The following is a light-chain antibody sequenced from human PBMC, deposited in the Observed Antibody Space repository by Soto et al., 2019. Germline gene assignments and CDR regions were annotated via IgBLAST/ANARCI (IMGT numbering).Light chain of an antibody. Sequence: QSALTQPPSASGSPGQSVTISCTGTSTDVGDYKYVFWYQQHPGKAPKLLIYEVNKRPSGVPDRFSGSKSGNTASLTVSGLQAEHEADYYCSSLAGGTLVFGGGTKLTVL. V-gene: IGLV2-8*01. CDR3: SSLAGGTLV. J-gene: IGLJ2*01. CDR1: STDVGDYKY. CDR2: EVN.